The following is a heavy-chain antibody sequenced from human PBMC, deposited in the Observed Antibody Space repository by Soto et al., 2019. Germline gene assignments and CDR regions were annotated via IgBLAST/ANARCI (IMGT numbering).Heavy chain of an antibody. V-gene: IGHV3-33*01. CDR1: GFTFSSYG. Sequence: GGSLRLSCAASGFTFSSYGMHWVRPAPGKGLEWVAVISYDGSNKYYADSVKGRFTISRDNSKNTLYLQMNSLRAEDTAVYYCARHYDILTGPDAFDIWGQGTMVTVSS. CDR3: ARHYDILTGPDAFDI. D-gene: IGHD3-9*01. J-gene: IGHJ3*02. CDR2: ISYDGSNK.